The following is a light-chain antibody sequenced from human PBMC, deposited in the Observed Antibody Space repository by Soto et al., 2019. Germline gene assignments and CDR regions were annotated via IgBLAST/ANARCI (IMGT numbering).Light chain of an antibody. J-gene: IGKJ4*01. CDR3: QQRSNWPPHT. CDR2: DAS. V-gene: IGKV3-11*01. Sequence: EIVLTQSPGTLSLSPGERATLSCRASQKISSYLAWYQQKPGQAPRLLIYDASNRSTGIPARFSGSGFGTDFSLTIVSLEPEDFVVYYCQQRSNWPPHTFGGGTKVEIK. CDR1: QKISSY.